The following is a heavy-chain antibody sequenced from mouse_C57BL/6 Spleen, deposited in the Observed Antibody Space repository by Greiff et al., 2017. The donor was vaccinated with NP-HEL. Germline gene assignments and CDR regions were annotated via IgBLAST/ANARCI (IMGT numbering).Heavy chain of an antibody. CDR3: AKERITTGGAMDY. V-gene: IGHV5-17*01. D-gene: IGHD1-1*01. J-gene: IGHJ4*01. CDR2: ISSGSSTI. CDR1: GFTFSDYG. Sequence: VQRVESGGGLVKPGGSLKLSCAASGFTFSDYGMHWVRQAPEKGLEWVAYISSGSSTIYYADTVKGRFTISRDNAKNTLFLQMTSLRSEDTAMYYCAKERITTGGAMDYWGQGTSVTVSS.